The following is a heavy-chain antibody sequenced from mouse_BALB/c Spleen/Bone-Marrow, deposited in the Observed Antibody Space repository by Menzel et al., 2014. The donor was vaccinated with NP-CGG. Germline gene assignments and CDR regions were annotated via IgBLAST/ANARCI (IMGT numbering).Heavy chain of an antibody. J-gene: IGHJ2*02. CDR2: IWNDGST. CDR3: AKHGGGYFDY. CDR1: GFSLTSYG. Sequence: VKLEESGPGLVAPSQSLSITCTISGFSLTSYGVHWVRQPPGEGLEWLTVIWNDGSTTYNSALKSRLTIGKDNSKSQVFLKMNSLQTDDTGMYYCAKHGGGYFDYWGQGTSLIVSS. V-gene: IGHV2-6-1*01.